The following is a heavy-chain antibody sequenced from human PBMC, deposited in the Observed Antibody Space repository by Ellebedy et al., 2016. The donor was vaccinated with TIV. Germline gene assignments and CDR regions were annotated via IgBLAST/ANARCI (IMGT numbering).Heavy chain of an antibody. J-gene: IGHJ6*02. D-gene: IGHD2-15*01. CDR1: GGSISGYY. CDR3: ARIKVVVVAARSYYYYYGMDV. CDR2: INHSGST. V-gene: IGHV4-34*01. Sequence: SETLSLXXTVSGGSISGYYWSWIRQPPGKGLEWIGEINHSGSTNYNPSLKSRVTISVDTSKNQFSLKLSSVTAADTAVYYCARIKVVVVAARSYYYYYGMDVWGQGTTVTVSS.